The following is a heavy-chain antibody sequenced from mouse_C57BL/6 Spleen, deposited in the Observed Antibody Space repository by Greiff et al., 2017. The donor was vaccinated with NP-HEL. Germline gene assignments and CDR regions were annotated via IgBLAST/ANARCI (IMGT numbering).Heavy chain of an antibody. CDR2: ISSGSSTI. Sequence: EVKLVESGGGLVKPGGSLKLSCAASGFTFSDYGMHWVRQAPEKGLEWVAYISSGSSTIYYADTVKGRFTISRDNAKNTLFLQMTSLRSEDTAMYYCARLEDYYYAMDYWGQGTSVTVSS. J-gene: IGHJ4*01. CDR1: GFTFSDYG. V-gene: IGHV5-17*01. CDR3: ARLEDYYYAMDY.